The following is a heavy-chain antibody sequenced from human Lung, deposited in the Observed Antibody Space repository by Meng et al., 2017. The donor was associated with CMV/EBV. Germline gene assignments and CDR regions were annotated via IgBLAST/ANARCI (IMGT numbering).Heavy chain of an antibody. J-gene: IGHJ6*02. D-gene: IGHD3-3*01. CDR3: AKDFKDDFTMDF. CDR1: GFSFAAYN. V-gene: IGHV3-30*02. Sequence: GESXKISCSASGFSFAAYNIHWVRQAPGKGLEWVTIIKNDGVSDEKYYAGSVMGRFTISGDISKNTVYLQMNSLKPEDTAVYYCAKDFKDDFTMDFWGQGTXVTVAS. CDR2: IKNDGVSDEK.